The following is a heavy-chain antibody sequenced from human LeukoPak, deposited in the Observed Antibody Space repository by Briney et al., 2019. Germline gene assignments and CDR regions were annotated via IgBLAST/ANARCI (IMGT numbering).Heavy chain of an antibody. CDR3: AREPVAVTGRGLY. J-gene: IGHJ4*02. CDR2: ISGSGDST. V-gene: IGHV3-23*01. D-gene: IGHD6-19*01. Sequence: GGSLRLSCAASGFTFSSYGMSWVRQAPGKGLEWVSAISGSGDSTYYADSVKGRFTISRDNSKNTLYLQMNSLRAEDTAVYYCAREPVAVTGRGLYWGQGTLVTVSS. CDR1: GFTFSSYG.